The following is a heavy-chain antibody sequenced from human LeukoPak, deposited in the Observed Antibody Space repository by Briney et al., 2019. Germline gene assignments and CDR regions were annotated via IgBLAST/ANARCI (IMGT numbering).Heavy chain of an antibody. CDR3: ARAHYGSFDY. CDR2: ISSSGSSI. Sequence: PGGSLRLSCAASGFTFSSYAMSWVRQAPGKGLEWVSYISSSGSSIYYADSVKGRFTISRDNAKNSLYLQMNSLRAEDTAVYYCARAHYGSFDYWGQGTLVTVSS. J-gene: IGHJ4*02. V-gene: IGHV3-48*04. CDR1: GFTFSSYA. D-gene: IGHD3-10*01.